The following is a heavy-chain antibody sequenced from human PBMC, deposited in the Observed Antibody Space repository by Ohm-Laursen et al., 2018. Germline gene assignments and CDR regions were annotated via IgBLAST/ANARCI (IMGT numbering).Heavy chain of an antibody. CDR3: ARDRKNGDSGYGMDV. CDR2: ISSGGTI. Sequence: SLRLSCAASGFTFSSYEVNWVRQAPGKGLEWISYISSGGTIYYADSVKGRFTISRDNAKNSLYLQMNSLRAEDTAVYYCARDRKNGDSGYGMDVWGHGTTVTVSS. V-gene: IGHV3-48*03. J-gene: IGHJ6*02. D-gene: IGHD4-17*01. CDR1: GFTFSSYE.